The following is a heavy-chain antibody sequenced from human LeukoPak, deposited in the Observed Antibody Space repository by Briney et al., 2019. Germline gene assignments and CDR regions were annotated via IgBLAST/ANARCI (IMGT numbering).Heavy chain of an antibody. V-gene: IGHV3-21*01. CDR3: AIYRTNGVCYTEDFDY. D-gene: IGHD2-8*01. CDR2: ISSSSSYI. CDR1: GFTFSSYS. Sequence: PGGSLRLSCAASGFTFSSYSMNWVGQAPGKGLGWVSSISSSSSYIYYADSVKGRFTISRDNAKNSLYLQMNSLRAEDTAVYYCAIYRTNGVCYTEDFDYWGQGTLVTVSS. J-gene: IGHJ4*02.